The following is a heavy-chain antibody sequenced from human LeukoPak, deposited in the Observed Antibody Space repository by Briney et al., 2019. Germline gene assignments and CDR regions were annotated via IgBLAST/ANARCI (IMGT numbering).Heavy chain of an antibody. V-gene: IGHV4-38-2*01. CDR2: IFHSGNS. CDR1: SYSISSGSY. CDR3: ARVTYVDDMLYQYFDY. J-gene: IGHJ4*02. D-gene: IGHD4-17*01. Sequence: PSETLSLTCAVSSYSISSGSYWGWIRQSPGKRLEWVGSIFHSGNSYYNPSLKSRLTMSVDTSKNQFSLKLTSVTAADTALYYCARVTYVDDMLYQYFDYWGQGILVTVSS.